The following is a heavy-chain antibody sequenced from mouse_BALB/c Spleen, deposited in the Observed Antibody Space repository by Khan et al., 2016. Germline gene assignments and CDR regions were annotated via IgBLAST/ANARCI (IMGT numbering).Heavy chain of an antibody. D-gene: IGHD2-4*01. CDR1: GYTFTSYW. Sequence: QVQLKESGAELVRPGASVKLSCKAAGYTFTSYWINWMKQRPGQGLEWIGNIFPSGSYTNYNQKFKDKATLTVDNSSIQHYMQLRSPTSEDSAFYYCTRGASTMIRGFDYWGQGTLVTVSA. CDR2: IFPSGSYT. V-gene: IGHV1-69*02. CDR3: TRGASTMIRGFDY. J-gene: IGHJ3*01.